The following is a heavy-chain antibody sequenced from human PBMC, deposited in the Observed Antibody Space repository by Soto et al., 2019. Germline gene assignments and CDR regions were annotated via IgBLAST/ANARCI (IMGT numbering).Heavy chain of an antibody. Sequence: EVQLLESGGGLVQPGGSLRLSCAASGFTFSSYAMSWVRQAPGKGLEWVSAISGSGGSTYYADSVKGRFTISRDNSKNTLYLQMNSLRAEDTAVYYCANTGYYYGSGSYPQPNYYYYYGMDVWGQGTTVTVSS. V-gene: IGHV3-23*01. CDR2: ISGSGGST. D-gene: IGHD3-10*01. CDR1: GFTFSSYA. CDR3: ANTGYYYGSGSYPQPNYYYYYGMDV. J-gene: IGHJ6*02.